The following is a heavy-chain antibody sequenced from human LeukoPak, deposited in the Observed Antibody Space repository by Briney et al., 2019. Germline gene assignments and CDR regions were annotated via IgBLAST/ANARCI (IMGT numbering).Heavy chain of an antibody. CDR2: IYYSGTT. CDR1: GGSIPISTYY. Sequence: SETLSLTCTVSGGSIPISTYYWGWVRQPPGKGLEWIGSIYYSGTTKYNPSLKSRVTISVDTSKNQFSLKLNSVTAADTAVYYCARRRGVRGTYLDYWGQGTLVTVSS. V-gene: IGHV4-39*07. D-gene: IGHD3-16*01. J-gene: IGHJ4*02. CDR3: ARRRGVRGTYLDY.